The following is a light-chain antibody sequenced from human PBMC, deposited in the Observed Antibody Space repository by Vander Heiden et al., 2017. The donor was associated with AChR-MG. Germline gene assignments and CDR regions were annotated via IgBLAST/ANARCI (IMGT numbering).Light chain of an antibody. Sequence: IVMTQSPATLSVSPGERATLSCRASQSVSSNLAWYQQKPGQAPRPLIYGASTRATGIPARFSGSGSGTEFTITISSLQSEDFAVYYCQQYNNWPKTVGQGTKVEIK. CDR2: GAS. V-gene: IGKV3-15*01. J-gene: IGKJ1*01. CDR1: QSVSSN. CDR3: QQYNNWPKT.